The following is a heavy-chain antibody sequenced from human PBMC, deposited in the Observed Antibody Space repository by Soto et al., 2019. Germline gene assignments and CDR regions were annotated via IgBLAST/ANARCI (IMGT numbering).Heavy chain of an antibody. CDR3: AREKEYSSSWYPGYYYSYYGMDV. Sequence: GALRLSCAASGFTFSSYAMSWVRQAPGKGLEWVSSISSSSSYIYYADSVKGRFTISRDNAKNSLYLQMNSLRAEDTAVYYCAREKEYSSSWYPGYYYSYYGMDVWGQGTTVPVSS. V-gene: IGHV3-21*01. D-gene: IGHD6-13*01. J-gene: IGHJ6*02. CDR1: GFTFSSYA. CDR2: ISSSSSYI.